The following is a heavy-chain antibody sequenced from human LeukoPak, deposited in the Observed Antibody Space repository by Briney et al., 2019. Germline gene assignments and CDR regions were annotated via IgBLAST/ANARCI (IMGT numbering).Heavy chain of an antibody. CDR2: MNPNSGNT. D-gene: IGHD2-15*01. V-gene: IGHV1-8*03. Sequence: VASVKVSCKASGYTFTSYDINWVRQATGQGLEWMGWMNPNSGNTGYAQKFQGRVTITRNTSISTAYMELSSLRSDDTAVYYCARGYCSGGSCYYYYYMDVWGKGTTVTISS. CDR1: GYTFTSYD. J-gene: IGHJ6*03. CDR3: ARGYCSGGSCYYYYYMDV.